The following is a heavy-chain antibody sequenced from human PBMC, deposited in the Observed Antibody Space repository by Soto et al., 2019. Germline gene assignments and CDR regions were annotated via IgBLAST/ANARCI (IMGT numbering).Heavy chain of an antibody. J-gene: IGHJ4*02. CDR2: FDPEDGET. V-gene: IGHV1-24*01. D-gene: IGHD3-22*01. CDR3: ATERSRHSDSSGHYYGDFDY. Sequence: ASVKVSCKVSGCTLTELSMHWVRQAPGKGLEWMGGFDPEDGETIYAQKFQARVTMTEDTTTDTTYMELSSLRSEDTAVYYCATERSRHSDSSGHYYGDFDYWGQGTLVTVSS. CDR1: GCTLTELS.